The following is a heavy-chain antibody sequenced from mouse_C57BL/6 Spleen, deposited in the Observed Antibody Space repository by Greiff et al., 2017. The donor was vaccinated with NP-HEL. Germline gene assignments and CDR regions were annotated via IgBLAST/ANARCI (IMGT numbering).Heavy chain of an antibody. CDR1: GFSLTSYA. Sequence: VMLVESGPGLVAPSQSLSITCTVSGFSLTSYAISWVRQPPGKGLEWLGVIWTGGGTNYNSALKSRLSISKDNSKSQVFLKMNSLQTDDTARYYCARTTPVARGAMDYWGQGTSVTVSS. CDR2: IWTGGGT. V-gene: IGHV2-9-1*01. CDR3: ARTTPVARGAMDY. D-gene: IGHD1-1*01. J-gene: IGHJ4*01.